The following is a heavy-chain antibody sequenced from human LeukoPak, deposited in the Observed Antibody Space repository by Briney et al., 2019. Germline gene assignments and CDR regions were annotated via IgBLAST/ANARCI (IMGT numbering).Heavy chain of an antibody. CDR2: IEQDGSEK. J-gene: IGHJ3*02. CDR3: AREFCSSANCYPMGAFDM. CDR1: GFTFSRYW. Sequence: GGSLRLSCAASGFTFSRYWMSWVRQAPGKGLEWVANIEQDGSEKYYVDSVKGRFTISRDNVKNSLYLQMNSLRAEDTAVYYCAREFCSSANCYPMGAFDMWGQGTMVTVSS. D-gene: IGHD2-15*01. V-gene: IGHV3-7*01.